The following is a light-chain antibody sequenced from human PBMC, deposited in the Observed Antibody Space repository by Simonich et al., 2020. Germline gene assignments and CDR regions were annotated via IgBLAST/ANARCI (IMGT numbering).Light chain of an antibody. J-gene: IGLJ2*01. Sequence: QSALTQPASVSGSPGQSITISCTGTSRDVGSYNLVSWYQQHPGKAPKLMIYEGSKLPCGVSNRFSGPKYGNTASLTISGLQAEDEADYYCCSYAGSSTVVFGGGTKLTVL. CDR1: SRDVGSYNL. CDR3: CSYAGSSTVV. V-gene: IGLV2-23*01. CDR2: EGS.